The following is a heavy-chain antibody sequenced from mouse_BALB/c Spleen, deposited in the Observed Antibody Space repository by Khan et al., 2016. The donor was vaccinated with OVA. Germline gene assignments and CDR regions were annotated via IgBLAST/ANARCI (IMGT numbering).Heavy chain of an antibody. CDR2: INPVDGRT. CDR3: ALSDCGSHWYFDV. D-gene: IGHD1-1*01. V-gene: IGHV1S56*01. Sequence: QVQLQQPGPELVKPGASVKMSCKASAYTFISYYIHWVKQRPGQGLEWIGWINPVDGRTKYNEKFKGKTTLTADKSSSTAYMLLSSLTSEDSAIYFWALSDCGSHWYFDVWGAGTTVTVSS. J-gene: IGHJ1*01. CDR1: AYTFISYY.